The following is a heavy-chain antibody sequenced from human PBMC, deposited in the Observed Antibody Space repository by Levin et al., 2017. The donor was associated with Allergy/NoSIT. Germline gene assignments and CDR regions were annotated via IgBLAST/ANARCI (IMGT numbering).Heavy chain of an antibody. CDR1: GYSFTSYW. Sequence: GASVKVSCKGSGYSFTSYWIGWVRQMPGKGLEWMGIIYPGDSDTRYSPSFQGQVTISADKSISTAYLQWSSLKASDTAMYYCARSMNSITMGWYFDLWGRGTLVTVSS. J-gene: IGHJ2*01. CDR3: ARSMNSITMGWYFDL. CDR2: IYPGDSDT. D-gene: IGHD3-10*01. V-gene: IGHV5-51*03.